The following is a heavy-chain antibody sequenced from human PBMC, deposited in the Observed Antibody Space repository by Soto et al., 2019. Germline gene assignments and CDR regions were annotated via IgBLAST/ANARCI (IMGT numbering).Heavy chain of an antibody. CDR3: ALSPGGSSASNWFDP. Sequence: PGESLKISCKGSGYTFTRFWIAWVRQMPGKGLEWMGIIYPGDSDTRYSPSFQGQVTISADKSINTVYLQWSTLKASDTAMYYCALSPGGSSASNWFDPWGQGTLVTVSS. D-gene: IGHD6-19*01. CDR1: GYTFTRFW. CDR2: IYPGDSDT. V-gene: IGHV5-51*01. J-gene: IGHJ5*02.